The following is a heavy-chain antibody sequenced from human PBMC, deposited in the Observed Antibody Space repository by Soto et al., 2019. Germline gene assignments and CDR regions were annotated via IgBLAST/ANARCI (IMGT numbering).Heavy chain of an antibody. V-gene: IGHV3-33*06. CDR1: GFTFSRYG. CDR2: VYYDGSDK. Sequence: GGSLRLSCAASGFTFSRYGMHWVRPVPGKGLEWVAVVYYDGSDKYYADSVKGRFTISRDNSKNTLYLQVSSLRAEDTAVYYCAKDRSSSLDAMDVWGQGTTVTVSS. D-gene: IGHD6-6*01. CDR3: AKDRSSSLDAMDV. J-gene: IGHJ6*02.